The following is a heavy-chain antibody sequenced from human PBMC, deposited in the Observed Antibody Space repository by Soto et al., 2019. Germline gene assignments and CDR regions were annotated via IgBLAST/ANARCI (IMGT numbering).Heavy chain of an antibody. Sequence: GSLRLSCEVFEYTFGDAWMSCVRHAPWKWREWVGGINRKIDGETTDYAAHVEGRFTIARDDSKNTVYLQMSSLKIEDTAGYCCTADHWSWGQVSLVTVSS. CDR1: EYTFGDAW. J-gene: IGHJ4*02. CDR2: INRKIDGETT. D-gene: IGHD3-3*01. V-gene: IGHV3-15*01. CDR3: TADHWS.